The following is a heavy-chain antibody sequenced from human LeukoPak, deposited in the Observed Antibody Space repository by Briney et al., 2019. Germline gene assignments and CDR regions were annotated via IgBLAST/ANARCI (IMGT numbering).Heavy chain of an antibody. J-gene: IGHJ5*02. Sequence: ASVKVSCKASGYTFTGYYMHWVRQAPGQGLEWMGWINPNSGGTNYAQKFQGRVTMTRDTSISTAYMELSRLRSDDTAVYCCARGAVTHESWFDPWGQGTLVTVSS. CDR1: GYTFTGYY. D-gene: IGHD4-17*01. CDR3: ARGAVTHESWFDP. CDR2: INPNSGGT. V-gene: IGHV1-2*02.